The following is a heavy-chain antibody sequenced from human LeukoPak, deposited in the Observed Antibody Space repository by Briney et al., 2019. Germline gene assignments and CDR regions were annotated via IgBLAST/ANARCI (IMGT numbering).Heavy chain of an antibody. J-gene: IGHJ4*02. D-gene: IGHD2-15*01. CDR2: IDPNGRYT. CDR3: AKDCSGGSCYLDY. V-gene: IGHV3-74*01. Sequence: PGGSLRLSCAASGFTFSNHYMHWVRQAPGKGLVSVSRIDPNGRYTSYADSVKGRFTISRDNAKNTLYLQMNTLGAEDTALYYCAKDCSGGSCYLDYWGQGTLVTVSS. CDR1: GFTFSNHY.